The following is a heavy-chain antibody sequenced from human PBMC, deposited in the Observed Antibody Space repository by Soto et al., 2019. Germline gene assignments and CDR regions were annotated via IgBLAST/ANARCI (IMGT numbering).Heavy chain of an antibody. CDR2: INAGNGNT. V-gene: IGHV1-3*05. J-gene: IGHJ4*02. D-gene: IGHD2-21*02. CDR1: GYTFTSYA. CDR3: ARSIVVVTALDY. Sequence: QVQLVQSGAEEKKPGASVKVSCKASGYTFTSYAMHWVRQAPGQRLEWMGWINAGNGNTKYPQKFQGRVTITRDTSASTAYMELRSLRSEETAVYYCARSIVVVTALDYWGQGTLVTVSS.